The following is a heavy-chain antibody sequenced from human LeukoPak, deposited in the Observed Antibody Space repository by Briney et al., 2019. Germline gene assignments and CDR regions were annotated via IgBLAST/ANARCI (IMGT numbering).Heavy chain of an antibody. V-gene: IGHV4-34*01. CDR3: ARLVVRGVMNQGYDY. CDR1: GGSFSGYY. J-gene: IGHJ4*02. CDR2: INHSGST. D-gene: IGHD3-10*01. Sequence: SETLSLTCAVYGGSFSGYYWSWIRQPPGKGLEWIGEINHSGSTNYNPSLKSRVTISVDTSKNRFSLKLSSVTAADTAVYYCARLVVRGVMNQGYDYWGQGTLVTVSS.